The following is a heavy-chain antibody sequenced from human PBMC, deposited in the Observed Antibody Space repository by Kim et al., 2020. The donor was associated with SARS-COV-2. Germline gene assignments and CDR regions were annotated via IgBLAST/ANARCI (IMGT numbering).Heavy chain of an antibody. D-gene: IGHD3-16*01. J-gene: IGHJ6*02. CDR2: VNNNGGST. Sequence: GGSLRLSCSASGFTFSDYAMHWVRRAPGKGLEYVSVVNNNGGSTYYADSVKGRFTISRDNSKNTLYLQMSSLRAEDTAVYYCVKVTGDVWGQGTTVTVSS. CDR1: GFTFSDYA. CDR3: VKVTGDV. V-gene: IGHV3-64D*06.